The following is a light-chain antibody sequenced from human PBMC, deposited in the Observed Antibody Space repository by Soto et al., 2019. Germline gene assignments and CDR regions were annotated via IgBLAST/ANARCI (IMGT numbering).Light chain of an antibody. J-gene: IGKJ5*01. CDR2: VAS. Sequence: DIQMTQSPSTLSASVGDRVTITCRASQSISSWLAWYQQKPGKAPELLIYVASNLQSGVPSRFSGSGSGTEFTLTISSLQPEDFATYYCEQTDSFPCTFGQGTRLEI. CDR1: QSISSW. CDR3: EQTDSFPCT. V-gene: IGKV1-5*01.